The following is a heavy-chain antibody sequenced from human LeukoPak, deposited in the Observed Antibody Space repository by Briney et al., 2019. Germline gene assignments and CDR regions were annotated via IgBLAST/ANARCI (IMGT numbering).Heavy chain of an antibody. CDR2: IYHSGST. CDR3: ARSIAAANGDAFDI. CDR1: GGSLSRSNW. J-gene: IGHJ3*02. Sequence: SETLSLTCAVSGGSLSRSNWWSWVRPPPGKGLEWIGEIYHSGSTNYNPSHKSRVTISVDKSKNQFSLKLSSVTGADTAVYYDARSIAAANGDAFDIWGQGTMVTVSS. V-gene: IGHV4-4*02. D-gene: IGHD6-13*01.